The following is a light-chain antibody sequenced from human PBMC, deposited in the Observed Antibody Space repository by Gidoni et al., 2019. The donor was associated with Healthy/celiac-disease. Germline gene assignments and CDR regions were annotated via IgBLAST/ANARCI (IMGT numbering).Light chain of an antibody. V-gene: IGLV1-40*01. CDR3: QSYDSSLSGWV. J-gene: IGLJ3*02. CDR1: SSNIGAGYD. CDR2: GNS. Sequence: QSVLTQPPSVSGAPGQRVTISCTGRSSNIGAGYDVHWYQQLPGTAPKLLIYGNSNRPSGVPDRFSGSKSGTSASLAITGLQAEDGADYYCQSYDSSLSGWVFGGGTKLTVL.